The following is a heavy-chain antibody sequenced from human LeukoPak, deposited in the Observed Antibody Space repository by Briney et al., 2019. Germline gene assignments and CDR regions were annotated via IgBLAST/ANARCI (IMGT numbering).Heavy chain of an antibody. CDR1: GGSFSDYY. Sequence: SETLSLTCAVYGGSFSDYYWSWIRQPPGKGLEWIGEINHSGSTNYNPSLKSRVTISVDTSKNQFSLKLSSVTAADTAVYFCARVSWSPGTSYYYMDVWGKGTTVTVSS. V-gene: IGHV4-34*01. CDR3: ARVSWSPGTSYYYMDV. D-gene: IGHD1-1*01. J-gene: IGHJ6*03. CDR2: INHSGST.